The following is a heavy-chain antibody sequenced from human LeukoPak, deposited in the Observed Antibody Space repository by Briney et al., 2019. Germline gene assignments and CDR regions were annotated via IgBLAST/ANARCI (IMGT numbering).Heavy chain of an antibody. V-gene: IGHV3-66*01. CDR2: IYTGGST. Sequence: PGGSLRLSCAASGFTVSNNYMSWVRQAPGKGLEWVSVIYTGGSTYYADSVKGRFTISRDNSKNTLYLQMNSLRAEDTAVYYCAREAPYYYDSSGYLTRALFYYFDYWGQGTGVTVSS. CDR3: AREAPYYYDSSGYLTRALFYYFDY. D-gene: IGHD3-22*01. CDR1: GFTVSNNY. J-gene: IGHJ4*02.